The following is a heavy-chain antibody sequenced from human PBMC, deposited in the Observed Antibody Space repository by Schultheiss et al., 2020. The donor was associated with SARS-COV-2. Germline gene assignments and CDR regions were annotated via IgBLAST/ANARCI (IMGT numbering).Heavy chain of an antibody. D-gene: IGHD5-18*01. CDR2: IYYSGST. CDR3: ARVGYSYGLDYYYYGMDV. J-gene: IGHJ6*02. Sequence: QTLSLTCTVSGGSINNGGYYWSWIRQHPRKGLEWIGYIYYSGSTYYNPSLKSRVTISVDTSKNQFSLKLSSVTAADTAVYYCARVGYSYGLDYYYYGMDVWGQGTTVTVSS. V-gene: IGHV4-31*03. CDR1: GGSINNGGYY.